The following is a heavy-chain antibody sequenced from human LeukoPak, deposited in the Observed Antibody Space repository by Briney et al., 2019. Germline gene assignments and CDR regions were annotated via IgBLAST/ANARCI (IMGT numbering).Heavy chain of an antibody. CDR1: GFTFSSDS. CDR3: ARTIAAAGTLDFDY. V-gene: IGHV3-21*01. Sequence: GGSLRLSCAASGFTFSSDSMNWVSQAPGKGLEWVSSISSSSSYRYYADSVKGRFTISRDNAKNSLYLQMHSLRAEDTAVYYCARTIAAAGTLDFDYWGQGTLVTVSS. CDR2: ISSSSSYR. D-gene: IGHD6-13*01. J-gene: IGHJ4*02.